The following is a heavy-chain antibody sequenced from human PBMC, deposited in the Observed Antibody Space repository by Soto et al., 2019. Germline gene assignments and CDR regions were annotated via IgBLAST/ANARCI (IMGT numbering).Heavy chain of an antibody. CDR2: IIPIFGTA. CDR1: GGTFSSYA. D-gene: IGHD6-13*01. Sequence: ASVQVSCKASGGTFSSYAISWVRQAPGQGLEWMGGIIPIFGTANYAQKFQGRVTITADESTSTAYMELSSLRSEDTAVYYCAGSHSSSWYFTYWGQGTLVTVSS. V-gene: IGHV1-69*13. J-gene: IGHJ4*02. CDR3: AGSHSSSWYFTY.